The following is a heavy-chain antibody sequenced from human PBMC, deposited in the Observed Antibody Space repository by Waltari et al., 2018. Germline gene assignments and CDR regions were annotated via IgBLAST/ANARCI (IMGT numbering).Heavy chain of an antibody. CDR3: AGDRAIGLFFDY. D-gene: IGHD2-2*01. Sequence: QVQLQESGQGLVKPSGTLSLTCAVSGDSISGNYWWSWVRQSPEKGLEWIGQVHHSGKTHYNPSLQSRVTISLDKPKNQFSLNLNSVTAADTAVYYCAGDRAIGLFFDYWGRGPLVTVSS. CDR1: GDSISGNYW. CDR2: VHHSGKT. V-gene: IGHV4-4*02. J-gene: IGHJ4*02.